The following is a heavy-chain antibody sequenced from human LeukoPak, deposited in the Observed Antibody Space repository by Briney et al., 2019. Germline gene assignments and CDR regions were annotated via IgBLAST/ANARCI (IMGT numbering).Heavy chain of an antibody. D-gene: IGHD6-19*01. CDR2: ISGSGGST. CDR1: GFTFSSYA. J-gene: IGHJ6*02. CDR3: AKKAGWFTKVYYYYGMDV. V-gene: IGHV3-23*01. Sequence: TGGSLRLPCAASGFTFSSYAMSWVRQAPGKGLEWVSAISGSGGSTYYADSVKGRFTVSRDNSKNTLYLQMNSLRAEDTAVYYCAKKAGWFTKVYYYYGMDVWGQGTTVTVSS.